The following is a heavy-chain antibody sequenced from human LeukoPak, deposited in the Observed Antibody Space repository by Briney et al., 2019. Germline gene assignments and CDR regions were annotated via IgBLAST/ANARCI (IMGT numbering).Heavy chain of an antibody. CDR2: IYTSGST. J-gene: IGHJ4*02. CDR3: AREDRYCSGGSCYS. Sequence: SQTLSLTCTVSGGSISSGSYYWSWIRQPAGKGLEWIGRIYTSGSTNYNPSLKSRVIISVDTSKNQFSLELSSVTAADTAVYYCAREDRYCSGGSCYSWGQGTLVTVSS. V-gene: IGHV4-61*02. CDR1: GGSISSGSYY. D-gene: IGHD2-15*01.